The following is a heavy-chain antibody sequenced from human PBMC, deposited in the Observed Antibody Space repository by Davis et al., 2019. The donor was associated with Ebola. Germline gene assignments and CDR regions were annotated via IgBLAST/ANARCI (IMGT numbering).Heavy chain of an antibody. CDR3: AKETPNSGYFVWYFDY. CDR1: GFTFDDYA. J-gene: IGHJ4*02. V-gene: IGHV3-9*01. CDR2: ISWNSGSI. Sequence: SLKISCAASGFTFDDYAMHWVRQAPGKGLEWVSGISWNSGSIGYADSVKGRFTISRDNAKNSLYLQMNSLRAEDTALYYCAKETPNSGYFVWYFDYWGQGTLVTVSS. D-gene: IGHD3-22*01.